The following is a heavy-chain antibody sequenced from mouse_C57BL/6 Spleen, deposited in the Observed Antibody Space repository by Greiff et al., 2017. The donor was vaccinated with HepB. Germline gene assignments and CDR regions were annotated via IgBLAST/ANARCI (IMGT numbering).Heavy chain of an antibody. D-gene: IGHD2-4*01. J-gene: IGHJ3*01. V-gene: IGHV1-69*01. CDR3: ARAGLRGGFAY. CDR2: IDPSDSYT. Sequence: QVQLQQPGAELVMPGASVKLSCKASGYTFTSYWMHWVKQRPGQGLEWIGEIDPSDSYTNYNQKFKGKSTLTVDKSSSTAYMQLSSLTSEDSAVYYCARAGLRGGFAYWGQGTLVTVSA. CDR1: GYTFTSYW.